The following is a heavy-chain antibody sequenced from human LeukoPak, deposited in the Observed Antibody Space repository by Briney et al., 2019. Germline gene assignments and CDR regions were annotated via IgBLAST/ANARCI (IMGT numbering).Heavy chain of an antibody. CDR2: ISYDGSNK. Sequence: GRSLRLSCAASRFTFSSYAMHWVRQAPGKGLEWVAVISYDGSNKYYADSVKGRFTISRDNSKNTLYLQMNSLRAEDTAVYYCARVGSSGWDFDYWGQGTLVTVSS. D-gene: IGHD6-19*01. J-gene: IGHJ4*02. V-gene: IGHV3-30*04. CDR3: ARVGSSGWDFDY. CDR1: RFTFSSYA.